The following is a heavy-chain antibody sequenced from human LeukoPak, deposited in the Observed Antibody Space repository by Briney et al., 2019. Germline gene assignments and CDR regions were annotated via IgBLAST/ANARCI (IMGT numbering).Heavy chain of an antibody. J-gene: IGHJ6*02. V-gene: IGHV3-53*01. CDR1: GFTVSSNY. CDR2: IYSGGST. CDR3: ARGNYHAMDV. Sequence: GGSLRLSCAASGFTVSSNYMSWVRQALGKGLEWVSVIYSGGSTYYADSVKGRFTISRDNAKNTVYLQMNSLRAEDTAVYYCARGNYHAMDVWGQGTTVTVSS.